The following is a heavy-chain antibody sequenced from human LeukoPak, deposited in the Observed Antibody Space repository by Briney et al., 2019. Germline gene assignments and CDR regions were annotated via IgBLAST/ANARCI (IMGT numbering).Heavy chain of an antibody. D-gene: IGHD2-2*02. J-gene: IGHJ4*02. CDR1: GFSLSNHY. V-gene: IGHV3-7*01. Sequence: GSLRLSCAASGFSLSNHYMTWVRQAPGKGLEWVANIGRHGSEYLDSVRGRFTVSRDNARNSLYLQMDSLRAEDTAVYYCARGVLPGTIQWSLDYWGQGTLVTVSS. CDR2: IGRHGSE. CDR3: ARGVLPGTIQWSLDY.